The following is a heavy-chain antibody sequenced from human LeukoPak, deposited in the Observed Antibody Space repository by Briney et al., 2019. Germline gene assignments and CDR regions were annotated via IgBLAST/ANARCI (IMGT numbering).Heavy chain of an antibody. CDR1: GYTFTGDY. Sequence: ASVKVSCKASGYTFTGDYMHWGRQAPGQGLEWMGWINPNSGGTNYAQKFQGRVTMTRATSISTAYMELSRLRSDDTAVYYCARDLRTVRLGFYWGQGTLVTVSS. CDR3: ARDLRTVRLGFY. J-gene: IGHJ4*02. D-gene: IGHD4-17*01. CDR2: INPNSGGT. V-gene: IGHV1-2*02.